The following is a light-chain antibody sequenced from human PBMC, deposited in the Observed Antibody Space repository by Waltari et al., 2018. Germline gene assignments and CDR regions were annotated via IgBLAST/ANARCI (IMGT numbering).Light chain of an antibody. CDR3: QQYNSYSVT. J-gene: IGKJ3*01. CDR1: QSIGSW. V-gene: IGKV1-5*03. Sequence: EIQMTQSPSTLSASVGDRVTITCRASQSIGSWLAWYQQKPGKAPKLLIYKASTLLSGVPSRFSGSGSGTEFTLNISSLQPDDFATYYCQQYNSYSVTFGPGTKVDIK. CDR2: KAS.